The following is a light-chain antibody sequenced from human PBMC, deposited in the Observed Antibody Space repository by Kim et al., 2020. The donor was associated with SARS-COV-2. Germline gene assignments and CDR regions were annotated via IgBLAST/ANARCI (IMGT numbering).Light chain of an antibody. CDR2: GAS. Sequence: EIVMTQSPATLSVSPGESATLSCRASLSVSSYLAWYQHIPGQAPRLLIYGASTRATGIPARFSGSGSGTEFTLTTSSLQSEEFAVYYCQQYNNGPPETFGEGTRLEIK. CDR3: QQYNNGPPET. J-gene: IGKJ5*01. V-gene: IGKV3-15*01. CDR1: LSVSSY.